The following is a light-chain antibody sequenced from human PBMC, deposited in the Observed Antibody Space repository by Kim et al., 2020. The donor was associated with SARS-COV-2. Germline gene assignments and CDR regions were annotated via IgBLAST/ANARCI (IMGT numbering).Light chain of an antibody. J-gene: IGKJ1*01. CDR2: AAS. CDR3: QKYNSAPRT. CDR1: QGISNY. Sequence: AYVGDRDNNACRASQGISNYLAWYQQKPGKVPKLLIYAASTLQSGVPSRFSGSGSGTDFTLTISSLQPEDVATYYCQKYNSAPRTFGQGTKVDIK. V-gene: IGKV1-27*01.